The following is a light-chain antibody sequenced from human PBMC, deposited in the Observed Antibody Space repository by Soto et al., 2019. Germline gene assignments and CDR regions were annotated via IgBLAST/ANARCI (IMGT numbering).Light chain of an antibody. CDR2: TNI. V-gene: IGLV1-44*01. J-gene: IGLJ2*01. CDR1: DSNIGRNA. CDR3: AVCDDSLNAPV. Sequence: QSVLTQPPSVSGTPGQTITISCSGSDSNIGRNAVDWYQQVPGTAPELFIYTNIQRPSGVPDRFSGSKSGTSASLAVSGLQSEDEADYYCAVCDDSLNAPVFGGGTKLTVL.